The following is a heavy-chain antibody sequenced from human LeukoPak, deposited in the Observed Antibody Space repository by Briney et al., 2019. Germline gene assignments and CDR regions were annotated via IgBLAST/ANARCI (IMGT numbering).Heavy chain of an antibody. J-gene: IGHJ3*02. CDR3: ARDFFSYDGTENNYEDTFDI. D-gene: IGHD3-22*01. CDR2: ISGFRGNT. V-gene: IGHV1-18*01. CDR1: GYTFSIYG. Sequence: ASVKVSCKASGYTFSIYGLSWVRQAPGQGLEWMGWISGFRGNTNYAQKFRGRVTMTTDTSTTTAYMELRSLNSDDTAVYYCARDFFSYDGTENNYEDTFDIWGQGTMVTVSS.